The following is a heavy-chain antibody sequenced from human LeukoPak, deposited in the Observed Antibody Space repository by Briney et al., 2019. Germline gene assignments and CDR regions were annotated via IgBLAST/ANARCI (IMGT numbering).Heavy chain of an antibody. Sequence: GGSLRLSCAASGFTFGSYAMHWVRQAPGKGLEWVAVISYDGSNKYYADSVKGRFTISRDNSKNTLYLQMNSLRLEDTAVYYCARGGFYYDSSAYAWGQGTLVTVSS. CDR1: GFTFGSYA. CDR3: ARGGFYYDSSAYA. J-gene: IGHJ5*02. D-gene: IGHD3-22*01. V-gene: IGHV3-30*04. CDR2: ISYDGSNK.